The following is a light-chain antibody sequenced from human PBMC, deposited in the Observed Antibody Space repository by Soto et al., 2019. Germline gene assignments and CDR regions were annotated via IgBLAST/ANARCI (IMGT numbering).Light chain of an antibody. Sequence: ESVLTQSPGTLSLSPGDRATLSCRASQSVGSDYVAWYQHRRGQAPRLLFSGIFKRATGIPDRFSGSGSGTDFTLTISRLETEDFAVYYCQQFGSSPRTFGQGTKVDIK. CDR1: QSVGSDY. CDR3: QQFGSSPRT. CDR2: GIF. V-gene: IGKV3-20*01. J-gene: IGKJ1*01.